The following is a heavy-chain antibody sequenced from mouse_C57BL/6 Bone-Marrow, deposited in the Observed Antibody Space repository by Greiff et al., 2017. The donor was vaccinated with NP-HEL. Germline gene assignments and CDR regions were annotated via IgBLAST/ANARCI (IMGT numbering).Heavy chain of an antibody. CDR2: ISYDGSN. D-gene: IGHD3-1*01. Sequence: EVQLQESGPGLVKPSQSLSLTCSVTGYSITSGYYWNWIRQFPGNKLEWMGYISYDGSNNYNPSLKNRISITRDTSKNQFFLKLNSVTTEDTATYYCAREKGRGAWFAYWGQGTLVTVSA. V-gene: IGHV3-6*01. CDR1: GYSITSGYY. CDR3: AREKGRGAWFAY. J-gene: IGHJ3*01.